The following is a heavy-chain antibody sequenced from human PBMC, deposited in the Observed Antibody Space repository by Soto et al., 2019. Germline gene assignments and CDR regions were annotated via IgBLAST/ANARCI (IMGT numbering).Heavy chain of an antibody. CDR3: ARVASLIPIFLGLDA. D-gene: IGHD3-3*01. Sequence: QVQLVQSGAEVRKPGASVKVSCKASGYTFTKYGITWVRQAPGQGLEWLGWISGDNGNTNFAQRLKDRVTMTTDTSTTTAYMELRSLRRDDTAIYYCARVASLIPIFLGLDAWGQGTTVTVSS. V-gene: IGHV1-18*04. J-gene: IGHJ6*02. CDR1: GYTFTKYG. CDR2: ISGDNGNT.